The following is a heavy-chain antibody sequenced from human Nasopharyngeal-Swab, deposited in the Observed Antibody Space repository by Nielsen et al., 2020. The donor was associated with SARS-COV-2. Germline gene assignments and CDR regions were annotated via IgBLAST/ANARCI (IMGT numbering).Heavy chain of an antibody. CDR3: AKEALPSSYYYYYMDV. CDR1: GFTFDDYA. V-gene: IGHV3-9*01. CDR2: ISWNSGSI. D-gene: IGHD2-2*01. J-gene: IGHJ6*03. Sequence: GGSLRLSCAASGFTFDDYAMHWVRQAPGKGLEWVSGISWNSGSIGYADSVKGRFTISRDNAKNSLYLQMNSLRAEDTALYYCAKEALPSSYYYYYMDVWGQGTTVTVFS.